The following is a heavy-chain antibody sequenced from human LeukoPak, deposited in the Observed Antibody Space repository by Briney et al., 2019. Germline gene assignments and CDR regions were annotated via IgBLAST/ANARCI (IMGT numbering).Heavy chain of an antibody. Sequence: SETLSLTCTVSGGSISSYYWSWIRQPPGKGLEWVGYIYYSGSTNYNPSLKRRVTISVATSKNQFSLNLSSVTAADTAVYYCARGKLGMEAFDIWGQGTMVTVSS. V-gene: IGHV4-59*01. CDR2: IYYSGST. CDR1: GGSISSYY. D-gene: IGHD7-27*01. CDR3: ARGKLGMEAFDI. J-gene: IGHJ3*02.